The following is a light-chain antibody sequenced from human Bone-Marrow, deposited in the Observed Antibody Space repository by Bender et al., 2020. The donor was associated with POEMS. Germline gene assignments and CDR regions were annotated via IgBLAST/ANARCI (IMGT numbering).Light chain of an antibody. Sequence: SAVLTQPPSVSVAPGQTARIPCGGDNIIGQSVHWYQQRPGQAPVLVVYDDSDRPSGIPERFSGSNSGNTATLTISGTQAMDEADYYCQTGDSNSAQVFGGGTKLTVL. CDR3: QTGDSNSAQV. V-gene: IGLV3-21*02. J-gene: IGLJ3*02. CDR2: DDS. CDR1: NIIGQS.